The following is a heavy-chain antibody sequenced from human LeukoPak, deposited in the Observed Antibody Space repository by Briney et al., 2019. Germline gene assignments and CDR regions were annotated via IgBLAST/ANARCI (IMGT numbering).Heavy chain of an antibody. V-gene: IGHV4-39*01. CDR2: IYYSGST. Sequence: SETLSLTCTVSGGSISSSSYCWGWIRQPPGKGLEWVGSIYYSGSTYYNPSLKSRVTISVDTSKNQFSLKLSSVTAADTAVYYCARRSRKTDPLGVVIKGFDYWGQGTLVTVSS. CDR1: GGSISSSSYC. CDR3: ARRSRKTDPLGVVIKGFDY. D-gene: IGHD3-3*01. J-gene: IGHJ4*02.